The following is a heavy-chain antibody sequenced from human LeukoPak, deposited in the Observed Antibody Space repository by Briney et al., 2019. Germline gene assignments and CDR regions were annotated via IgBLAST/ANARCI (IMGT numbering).Heavy chain of an antibody. CDR1: GGSISSGSYY. J-gene: IGHJ4*02. CDR3: AREGKPTLGYCSSTSCSAGGFDY. D-gene: IGHD2-2*01. V-gene: IGHV4-61*02. Sequence: SQTLSLTCTVSGGSISSGSYYWSWIRQPAGKGLEWIGRIYTSGSTNYNPSLKSRVTISVDTSKNQFSLKLSSVTAADTAVYYCAREGKPTLGYCSSTSCSAGGFDYWGQGTLVTVSS. CDR2: IYTSGST.